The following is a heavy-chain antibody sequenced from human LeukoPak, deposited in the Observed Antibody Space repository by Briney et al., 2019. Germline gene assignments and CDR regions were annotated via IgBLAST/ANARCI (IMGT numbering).Heavy chain of an antibody. V-gene: IGHV1-2*02. D-gene: IGHD3-22*01. Sequence: SAVKVSHMASVYTFTGYYMHWVGQAPPQGGEGMGWINPNSGGTNYAQKFQGRVTMTRDTSIRTAYMELRRLRSDDTAVYYCARSPITMIVVVIDYWGQGTLVTVSS. J-gene: IGHJ4*02. CDR3: ARSPITMIVVVIDY. CDR2: INPNSGGT. CDR1: VYTFTGYY.